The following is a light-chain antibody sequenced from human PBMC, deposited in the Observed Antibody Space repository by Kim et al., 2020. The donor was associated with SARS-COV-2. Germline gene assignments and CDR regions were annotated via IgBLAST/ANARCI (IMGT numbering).Light chain of an antibody. J-gene: IGLJ3*02. Sequence: NFMLTQPHSVSESPGKTVTISCTRSSGSIASNYVQWYQQRPGSAPTTVIYEDNQRPSGVPDRFSGSIDSSSNSASLTISGLKTEDEADYYWQSYDSSSRVFGGGTQLTVL. CDR2: EDN. V-gene: IGLV6-57*04. CDR3: QSYDSSSRV. CDR1: SGSIASNY.